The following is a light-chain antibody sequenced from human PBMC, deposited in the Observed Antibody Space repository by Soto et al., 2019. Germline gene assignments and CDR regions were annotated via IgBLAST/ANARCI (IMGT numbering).Light chain of an antibody. CDR2: GAS. CDR3: QQYSDWPWT. CDR1: QSFTSN. Sequence: EILMTQSPATLSVSPGERATLSCRASQSFTSNLAWYQQKPGQAPRLLTYGASSRATGIPARFSGSGSGTEFILTISSLQSEDFAVYYCQQYSDWPWTFGQGTKVDIK. V-gene: IGKV3-15*01. J-gene: IGKJ1*01.